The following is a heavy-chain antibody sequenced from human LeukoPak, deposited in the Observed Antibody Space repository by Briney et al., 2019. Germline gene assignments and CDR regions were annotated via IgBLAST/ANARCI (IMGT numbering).Heavy chain of an antibody. V-gene: IGHV1-2*02. Sequence: GASVKVSCKASGYTFTGYYMHWVRQAPGQGLEWMGWINPNSGGTNYAQKFQGRVTMTRDTSISTAYMELSRLRSDDTAVYYCARVKGTTFHNWFDPWGQGTLITVSS. CDR2: INPNSGGT. CDR1: GYTFTGYY. CDR3: ARVKGTTFHNWFDP. J-gene: IGHJ5*02. D-gene: IGHD1-14*01.